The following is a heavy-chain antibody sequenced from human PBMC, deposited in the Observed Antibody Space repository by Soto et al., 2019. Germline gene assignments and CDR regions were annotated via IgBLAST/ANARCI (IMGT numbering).Heavy chain of an antibody. Sequence: SETLSLTCSVSGGSIRSSHTSTYWTWIRQPPGKGLEWIAYIYHNGNTAYNPSLKSRITISVDSSKNQFSLKMNSVTAADTAVYYCARTYYDFWSGHDAFDIWGQGTMVTVSS. J-gene: IGHJ3*02. D-gene: IGHD3-3*01. CDR1: GGSIRSSHTSTY. CDR3: ARTYYDFWSGHDAFDI. CDR2: IYHNGNT. V-gene: IGHV4-61*01.